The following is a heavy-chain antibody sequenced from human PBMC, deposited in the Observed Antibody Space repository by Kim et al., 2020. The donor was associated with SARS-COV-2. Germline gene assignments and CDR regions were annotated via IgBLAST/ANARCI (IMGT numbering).Heavy chain of an antibody. D-gene: IGHD4-17*01. V-gene: IGHV3-48*02. Sequence: SVKSRFTISRDNAKNSMYLQMNSLRDEETAVYYCRDDYGETSSFYFDYWGKGTLVTVSS. J-gene: IGHJ4*02. CDR3: RDDYGETSSFYFDY.